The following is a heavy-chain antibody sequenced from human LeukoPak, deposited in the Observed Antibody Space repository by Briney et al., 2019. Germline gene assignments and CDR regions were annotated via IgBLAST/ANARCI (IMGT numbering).Heavy chain of an antibody. CDR3: ARRPDAAGNFDY. D-gene: IGHD6-13*01. CDR1: GGSFSGYY. CDR2: VNHSGST. J-gene: IGHJ4*02. V-gene: IGHV4-34*01. Sequence: SETLSLTCAVYGGSFSGYYWSWIRQPPGKGLEWIGEVNHSGSTNYNPSLKSRVTISVDTSKNQFSLKLSSVTAADTAVYYCARRPDAAGNFDYWGQGTLVTVSS.